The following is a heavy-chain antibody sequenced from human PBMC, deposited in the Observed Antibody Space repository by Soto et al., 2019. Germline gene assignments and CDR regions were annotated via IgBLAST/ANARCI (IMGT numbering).Heavy chain of an antibody. CDR2: VSQVGVESYMTEWETT. CDR1: GVSLDNFF. J-gene: IGHJ5*02. CDR3: ARDRGGITVSAKPLGEWFDP. V-gene: IGHV4-59*01. D-gene: IGHD3-16*01. Sequence: QLQLQESGPGLLRPSETLSLTCTVSGVSLDNFFWSWIRQTPGKGLEWIGYVSQVGVESYMTEWETTGYNPSLDSRATISLESPQNKLSMTLNYVTAADTAVYYCARDRGGITVSAKPLGEWFDPWGQGTLVNVYS.